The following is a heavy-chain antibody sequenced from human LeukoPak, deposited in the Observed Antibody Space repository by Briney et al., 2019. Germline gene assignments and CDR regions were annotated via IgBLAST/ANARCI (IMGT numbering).Heavy chain of an antibody. J-gene: IGHJ6*02. CDR3: TARTYSRSWYDLRYYYYGMDV. V-gene: IGHV4-61*01. CDR1: GGSISSGSYY. D-gene: IGHD6-13*01. Sequence: SETLSLTCTVSGGSISSGSYYWSWIRQPPGKGLEWIGYIYYSGSTNYNPSLKIRVTISVDTSKNQFSLKLSPVTAADTAVYYCTARTYSRSWYDLRYYYYGMDVWGQGTTVAVSS. CDR2: IYYSGST.